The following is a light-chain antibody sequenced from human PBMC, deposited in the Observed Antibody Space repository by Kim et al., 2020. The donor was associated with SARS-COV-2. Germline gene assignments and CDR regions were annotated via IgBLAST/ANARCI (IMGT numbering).Light chain of an antibody. V-gene: IGKV2-28*01. CDR2: SGS. J-gene: IGKJ1*01. CDR3: MQTLQSPLT. CDR1: QSLLHSNGYDY. Sequence: PASISCRSSQSLLHSNGYDYLDWYLQKPGQSPHLLIYSGSNRASGVPDRFSGSGSGTDFTLKISRVEAEDVGVYYCMQTLQSPLTFGQGTKVDIK.